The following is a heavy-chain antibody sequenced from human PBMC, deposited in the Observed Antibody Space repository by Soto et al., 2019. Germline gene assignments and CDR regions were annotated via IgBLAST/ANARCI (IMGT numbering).Heavy chain of an antibody. D-gene: IGHD6-13*01. V-gene: IGHV1-3*01. CDR3: ARDMAAADVYYYGMDV. Sequence: AASVKVSCKASGYTFTSYAMHWVRQAPGQRLEWMGWINAGNGNTKYSQEFQGRVTITRDTSASTAYMELSSLRSEDTAAYYCARDMAAADVYYYGMDVWGQGTTVTVSS. CDR1: GYTFTSYA. J-gene: IGHJ6*02. CDR2: INAGNGNT.